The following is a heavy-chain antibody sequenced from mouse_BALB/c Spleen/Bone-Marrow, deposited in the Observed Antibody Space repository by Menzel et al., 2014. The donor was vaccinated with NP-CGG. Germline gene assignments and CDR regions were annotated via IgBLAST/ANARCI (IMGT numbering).Heavy chain of an antibody. CDR1: GFTFSDYY. CDR3: ARAPPYDFYAMDY. D-gene: IGHD2-13*01. J-gene: IGHJ4*01. V-gene: IGHV5-4*02. Sequence: EVKLMESGGGLVKPGGSLKLSCAASGFTFSDYYMFWVRQTPEERLEWVATISDGVSYAYYPDSVKGRFTISRDNARNNLYLQMSSLKSEDTAMYYCARAPPYDFYAMDYWGQGTSVTVSS. CDR2: ISDGVSYA.